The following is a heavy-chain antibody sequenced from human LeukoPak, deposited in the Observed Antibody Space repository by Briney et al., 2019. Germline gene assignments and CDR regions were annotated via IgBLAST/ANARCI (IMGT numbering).Heavy chain of an antibody. CDR1: GFTFSIYA. CDR3: AKGGGWSPAVLFDY. Sequence: TGGSLRLSCAASGFTFSIYAMSWVRQAPGKGLEWVSAISGSGGTAYYADSVKGRFTISRDNSKNTLYLQMNSLRAEDTAVYYCAKGGGWSPAVLFDYWGQGTLVTVSS. J-gene: IGHJ4*02. V-gene: IGHV3-23*01. CDR2: ISGSGGTA. D-gene: IGHD6-19*01.